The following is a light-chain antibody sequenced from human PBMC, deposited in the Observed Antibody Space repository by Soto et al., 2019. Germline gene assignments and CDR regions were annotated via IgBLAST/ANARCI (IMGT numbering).Light chain of an antibody. CDR3: QQYSTFSKT. Sequence: DIQMTQSPSTLSASVGDSVSITYRASQSVSRCLSWYQQKAGRAPELLIYKASTLENGVPSRFSGSGSGKEFTLSNSSLKSDDFANYYCQQYSTFSKTVGQGNKVEI. CDR1: QSVSRC. CDR2: KAS. V-gene: IGKV1-5*03. J-gene: IGKJ1*01.